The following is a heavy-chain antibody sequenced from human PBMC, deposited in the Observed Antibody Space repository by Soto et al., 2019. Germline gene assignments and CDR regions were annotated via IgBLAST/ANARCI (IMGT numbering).Heavy chain of an antibody. CDR2: IKHWGGT. D-gene: IGHD2-8*01. V-gene: IGHV4-34*01. CDR3: ARLIGYGVHFDY. Sequence: PSETLSLTCAVNGASFTGYYWSWIRQPPGKGLEWIGEIKHWGGTNYSPSLRGRVTISADTSKNQFSLKLNSVTGADTAVYYCARLIGYGVHFDYWGQGTLVTVSS. J-gene: IGHJ4*02. CDR1: GASFTGYY.